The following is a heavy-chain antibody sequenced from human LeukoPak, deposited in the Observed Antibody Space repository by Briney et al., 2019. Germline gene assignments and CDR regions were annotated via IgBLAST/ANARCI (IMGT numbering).Heavy chain of an antibody. Sequence: SETLSLTCTVSGGSISSYYWSWIRQPPGKGLEWIGYIYYSGSTNYNPSLKSRVTISVDTSKNQFSLKLSSVTAADTAVYYCAREGSGSYYNGFDYWGQGTLVTVSS. CDR2: IYYSGST. J-gene: IGHJ4*02. D-gene: IGHD3-10*01. CDR1: GGSISSYY. V-gene: IGHV4-59*01. CDR3: AREGSGSYYNGFDY.